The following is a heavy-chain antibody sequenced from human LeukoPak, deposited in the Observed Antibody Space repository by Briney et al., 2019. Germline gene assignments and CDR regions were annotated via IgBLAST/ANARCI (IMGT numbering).Heavy chain of an antibody. CDR1: GGTFSSYA. J-gene: IGHJ6*03. CDR3: AGKEYSSSYYYYYYYMDV. D-gene: IGHD6-6*01. CDR2: IIPIFGTA. V-gene: IGHV1-69*01. Sequence: SVKVSCKASGGTFSSYAISWVRQAPGQGLEWMGGIIPIFGTANYAQEFQGRVTITADESTSTAYMELSSLRSEDTAVYYCAGKEYSSSYYYYYYYMDVWGKGTTVTVSS.